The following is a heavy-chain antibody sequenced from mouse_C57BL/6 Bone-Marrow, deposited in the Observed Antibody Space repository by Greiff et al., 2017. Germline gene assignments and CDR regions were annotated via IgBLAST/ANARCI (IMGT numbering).Heavy chain of an antibody. V-gene: IGHV5-6*01. CDR1: GFTFSSYG. Sequence: EVQLVESGGDLVKPGGSLKLSCAASGFTFSSYGMSWVRQTPDKRLEWVATISSGGSYTYYPDSVKGRFTISRDNAKNTLYLQMSILKSEDTGMYYCGRHRGWLLRAMDYWGQGTSVTVSA. D-gene: IGHD2-3*01. J-gene: IGHJ4*01. CDR2: ISSGGSYT. CDR3: GRHRGWLLRAMDY.